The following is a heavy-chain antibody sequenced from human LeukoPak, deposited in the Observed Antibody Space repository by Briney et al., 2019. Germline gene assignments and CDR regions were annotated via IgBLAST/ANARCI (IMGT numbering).Heavy chain of an antibody. V-gene: IGHV4-4*07. CDR1: GGSISSYY. J-gene: IGHJ3*02. CDR3: ARELGYDYVLSDAFDI. D-gene: IGHD3-16*01. CDR2: IYTSGST. Sequence: PSETLSLTCTVSGGSISSYYWSWIRQPAGKGLEWIGRIYTSGSTNYNPSLKSRVTMSVDTSKNRFSLKLSSVTAADTAVYYCARELGYDYVLSDAFDIWGQGTMVTVSS.